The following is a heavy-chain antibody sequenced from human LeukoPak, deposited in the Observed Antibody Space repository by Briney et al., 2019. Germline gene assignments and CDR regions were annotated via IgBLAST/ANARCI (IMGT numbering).Heavy chain of an antibody. CDR2: IYYSGST. CDR3: AAADSSGYYPYFDY. Sequence: PSQTLSLTCAVSGGSISSGGYSWSWIRQPPGKGLEWIGYIYYSGSTNYNPSLKSRVTISVDTSKNQFSLKLSSVTAADTAVYYCAAADSSGYYPYFDYWGQGTLVTVSS. J-gene: IGHJ4*02. CDR1: GGSISSGGYS. D-gene: IGHD3-22*01. V-gene: IGHV4-30-4*07.